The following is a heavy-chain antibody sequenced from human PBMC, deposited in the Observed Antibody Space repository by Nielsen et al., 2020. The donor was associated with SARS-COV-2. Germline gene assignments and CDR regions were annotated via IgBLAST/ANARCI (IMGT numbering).Heavy chain of an antibody. CDR3: ARVAAAGYHDAFDI. Sequence: GGSLRLSCAASGFTVSSNYMSWVRQAPGKGLEWVSVIYSGGSTYYADSVKGRFTISRDNSKNTLYLQMNSLRAEDTAVYYCARVAAAGYHDAFDIWGQGTMVTVSS. CDR2: IYSGGST. V-gene: IGHV3-66*01. J-gene: IGHJ3*02. CDR1: GFTVSSNY. D-gene: IGHD6-13*01.